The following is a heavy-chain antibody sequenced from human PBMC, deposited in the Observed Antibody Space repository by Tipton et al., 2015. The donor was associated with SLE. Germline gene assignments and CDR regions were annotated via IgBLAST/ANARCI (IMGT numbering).Heavy chain of an antibody. V-gene: IGHV3-73*01. CDR3: SRPLYGGAFDI. D-gene: IGHD3-16*02. CDR2: IRSKANSYAT. CDR1: GFTFSGSA. Sequence: SLRLSCAASGFTFSGSAIHWVRQASGKGLEWVGRIRSKANSYATAYAASVKGRFTISRDDSKNTAYLQMNSLKTEDTAVYYCSRPLYGGAFDIWGQGTMVTVSS. J-gene: IGHJ3*02.